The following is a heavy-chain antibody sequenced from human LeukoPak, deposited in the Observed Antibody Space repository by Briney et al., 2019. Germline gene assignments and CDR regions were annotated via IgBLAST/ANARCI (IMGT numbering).Heavy chain of an antibody. D-gene: IGHD5-12*01. Sequence: ASVKVSCEASGYTFIGYYIHWVRQAPGQGPEWMGWINPDTGGTNYAQNFQGRVTMTRDTSISTAYMDLNRVTSDDTAVYYCAREIVATTIDYWGQGTLVTVSS. J-gene: IGHJ4*02. CDR1: GYTFIGYY. V-gene: IGHV1-2*02. CDR2: INPDTGGT. CDR3: AREIVATTIDY.